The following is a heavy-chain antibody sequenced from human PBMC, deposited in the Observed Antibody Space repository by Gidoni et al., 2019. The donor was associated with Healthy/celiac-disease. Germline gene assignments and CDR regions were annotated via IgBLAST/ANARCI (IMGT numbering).Heavy chain of an antibody. CDR3: ARDGTGSGVDY. CDR1: GFTFSSYS. D-gene: IGHD3-9*01. V-gene: IGHV3-21*01. Sequence: EVQLVASGGGLVKPGGSLRLSCAASGFTFSSYSMNWVRQAPGKGLECVSSISSSSSYIYYADSVKGRFTISRDNAKNSLYLQMNSLRAEDTAVYYCARDGTGSGVDYWGQGTLVTVSS. CDR2: ISSSSSYI. J-gene: IGHJ4*02.